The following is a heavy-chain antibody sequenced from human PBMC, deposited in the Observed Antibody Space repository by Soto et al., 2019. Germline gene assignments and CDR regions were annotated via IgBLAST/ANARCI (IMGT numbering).Heavy chain of an antibody. CDR1: GFTFSSYP. Sequence: GGSLRLSCAAAGFTFSSYPMSWVRQAPGKGLDWISYISSSGDSTYYAASVKGRLTISRDNSKNTLYLQMNSLRVEDTAVYYCAKVIVGSTAWFAPRGQGTLVTVSS. CDR3: AKVIVGSTAWFAP. CDR2: ISSSGDST. V-gene: IGHV3-23*01. D-gene: IGHD1-26*01. J-gene: IGHJ5*02.